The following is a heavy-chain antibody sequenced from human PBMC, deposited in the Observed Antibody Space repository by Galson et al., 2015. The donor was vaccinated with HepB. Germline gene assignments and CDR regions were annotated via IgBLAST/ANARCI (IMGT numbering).Heavy chain of an antibody. Sequence: ETLSLTCTVSGGSISSYYWSWIRQPPGKGLEWIGYIYYSGSTNYNPSLKSRVTISVDTSKNQFSLKLSSVTAADTAVYYCARLLGYCSSTSCYGKWFDPWGQGTLVTVSS. J-gene: IGHJ5*02. CDR3: ARLLGYCSSTSCYGKWFDP. CDR1: GGSISSYY. CDR2: IYYSGST. V-gene: IGHV4-59*01. D-gene: IGHD2-2*01.